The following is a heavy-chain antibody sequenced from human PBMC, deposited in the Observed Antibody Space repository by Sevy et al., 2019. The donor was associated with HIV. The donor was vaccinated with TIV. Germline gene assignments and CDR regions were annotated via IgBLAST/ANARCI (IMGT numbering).Heavy chain of an antibody. CDR2: FSFGCGRI. CDR1: GFTFSKYS. Sequence: GGCLRLSCEASGFTFSKYSMSWVRQAPGKGLEWVSTFSFGCGRINYADSVKGRFTISRDDSKNTLYLQINSLRAEDTAVDYCARERCTKPHDYWGQGTLVIVSS. V-gene: IGHV3-23*01. D-gene: IGHD2-8*01. J-gene: IGHJ4*02. CDR3: ARERCTKPHDY.